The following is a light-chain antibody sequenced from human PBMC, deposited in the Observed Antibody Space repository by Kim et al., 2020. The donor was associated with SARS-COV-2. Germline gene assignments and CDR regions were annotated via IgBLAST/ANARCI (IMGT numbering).Light chain of an antibody. CDR3: QQYGSSPPT. J-gene: IGKJ5*01. CDR1: QSVSSSY. CDR2: GAS. V-gene: IGKV3-20*01. Sequence: SPGERATRSCMASQSVSSSYLAWYQQKPGQAPRLLIYGASSRATGIPDRFSGSGSGTDFTLTISRLEPEDFAVYYCQQYGSSPPTFGQGTRLEIK.